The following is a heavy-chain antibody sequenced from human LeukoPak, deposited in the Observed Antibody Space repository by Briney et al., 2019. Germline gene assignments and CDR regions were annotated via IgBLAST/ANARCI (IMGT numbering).Heavy chain of an antibody. D-gene: IGHD6-19*01. V-gene: IGHV4-34*01. Sequence: PSETLSLTCAVYGGSFSGYYWSWIRQPPGKGLEWIGEINHSGSTNYNPSLKSRVTMSVDTSKNQFSLKLSSVTAADTAMYYCARGSTIAVGSNFDYWGQGTLVTVSS. J-gene: IGHJ4*02. CDR2: INHSGST. CDR3: ARGSTIAVGSNFDY. CDR1: GGSFSGYY.